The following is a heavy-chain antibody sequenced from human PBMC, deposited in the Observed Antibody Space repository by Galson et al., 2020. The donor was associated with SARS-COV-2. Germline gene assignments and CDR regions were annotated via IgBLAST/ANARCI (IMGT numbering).Heavy chain of an antibody. CDR3: ARYASWAMFGMDV. J-gene: IGHJ6*02. D-gene: IGHD1-26*01. CDR2: ISSGSDYI. V-gene: IGHV3-21*01. Sequence: GESLKISCAVSGFTFNIYSMNWVRHVPGKGLEWVSAISSGSDYIYYADSVKGRFTISRDNAKNSLYLQMNSLRAEDTAIYYCARYASWAMFGMDVWGQGTAVTVSS. CDR1: GFTFNIYS.